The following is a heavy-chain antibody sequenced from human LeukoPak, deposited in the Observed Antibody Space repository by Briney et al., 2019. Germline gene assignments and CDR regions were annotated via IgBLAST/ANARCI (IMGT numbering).Heavy chain of an antibody. CDR3: ARAARSGYYTDY. D-gene: IGHD3-3*01. CDR2: IYYSGST. V-gene: IGHV4-31*03. CDR1: GGSISSGGYY. Sequence: SETLSLTCTVSGGSISSGGYYWSWIRQHPGKGLEWIGYIYYSGSTYYNPSLKSRVTISVDTSKNQFPLKLSSVTAADTAVYYCARAARSGYYTDYWGQGTLVTVSS. J-gene: IGHJ4*02.